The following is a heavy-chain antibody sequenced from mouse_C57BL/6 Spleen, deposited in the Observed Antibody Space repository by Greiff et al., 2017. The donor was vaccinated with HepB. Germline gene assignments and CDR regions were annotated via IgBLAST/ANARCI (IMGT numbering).Heavy chain of an antibody. Sequence: EVMLVESGGGLVQPGGSMKLSCVASGFTFSNYWMNWVRQSPEKGLEWVAQIRLKSDNYATHYAESVKGRFTISRDDSKSSVYLQMNNLRAEDTGIYYCTKREWFAYWGQGTLVTVSA. CDR1: GFTFSNYW. CDR2: IRLKSDNYAT. V-gene: IGHV6-3*01. J-gene: IGHJ3*01. CDR3: TKREWFAY.